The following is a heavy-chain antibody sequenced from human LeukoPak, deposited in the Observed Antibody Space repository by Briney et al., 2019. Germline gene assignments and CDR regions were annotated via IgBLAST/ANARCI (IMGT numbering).Heavy chain of an antibody. V-gene: IGHV3-74*01. CDR3: AKDSRRSYYNNPHSRYYFDY. Sequence: GGSLRLSCAASGFTFTTYWMHWVRQAPGKGLVWVSHINSDGSITSYADSVKGRFTISRDNSKNTLYLQMNSLRAEDTAVYYCAKDSRRSYYNNPHSRYYFDYWGQGTLVTVSS. CDR2: INSDGSIT. D-gene: IGHD3-10*01. J-gene: IGHJ4*02. CDR1: GFTFTTYW.